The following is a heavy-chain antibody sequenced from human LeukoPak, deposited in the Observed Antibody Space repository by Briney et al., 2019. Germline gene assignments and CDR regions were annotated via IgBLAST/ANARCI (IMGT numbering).Heavy chain of an antibody. CDR3: ARHGTSGTNLNWFDP. Sequence: SETLSLTCTVSGGSISSFYWSWIRQPPGKGLEWIGYIYYSGTTNYNPSLKSRVTISVDTSKNQFSLKLSSVTAADTAVYYCARHGTSGTNLNWFDPWGQGTLVTVSS. CDR2: IYYSGTT. J-gene: IGHJ5*02. V-gene: IGHV4-59*01. D-gene: IGHD1-1*01. CDR1: GGSISSFY.